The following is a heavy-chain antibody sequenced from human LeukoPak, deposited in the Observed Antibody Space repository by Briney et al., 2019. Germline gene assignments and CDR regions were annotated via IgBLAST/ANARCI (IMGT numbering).Heavy chain of an antibody. CDR2: IYTSGST. CDR3: ARLGARYSGYDTPYYFDY. D-gene: IGHD5-12*01. CDR1: GGSISSGSYY. V-gene: IGHV4-61*02. J-gene: IGHJ4*02. Sequence: SETLSLTCTVYGGSISSGSYYWSWIRQPAGKGLEWIGRIYTSGSTNYNPSLKGRVTISVDTSKNQYSLKMSSVTAADTAVYYCARLGARYSGYDTPYYFDYWGQGTLVTVSS.